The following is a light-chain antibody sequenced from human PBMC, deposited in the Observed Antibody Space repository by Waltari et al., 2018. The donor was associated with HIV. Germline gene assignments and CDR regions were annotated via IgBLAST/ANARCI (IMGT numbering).Light chain of an antibody. CDR2: GNN. CDR3: QSYDSSLTTTV. J-gene: IGLJ2*01. CDR1: KSNIGAGYE. V-gene: IGLV1-40*01. Sequence: QSVLTQPPSVSGDPGQRVTISCTGSKSNIGAGYEVHWYQQVPGTAPKLLIDGNNHRASGVPDRFSGSKSGTSASLAISGLQAEDEAEYHCQSYDSSLTTTVFGGGTKLTVL.